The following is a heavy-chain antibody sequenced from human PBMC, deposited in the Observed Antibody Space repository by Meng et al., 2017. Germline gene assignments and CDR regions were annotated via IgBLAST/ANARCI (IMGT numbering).Heavy chain of an antibody. D-gene: IGHD4-11*01. CDR2: INHSGST. CDR3: AYATTVSN. V-gene: IGHV4-34*01. Sequence: QGQLQQWGAGLLKPSKTLSLTCAVYGGSFSGYYWSWIRQPPGKGLEWIGEINHSGSTNYNPSLKSRVTISVDTSKNQFSLKLSSVTAADTAVYYCAYATTVSNWGQGTLVTVSS. CDR1: GGSFSGYY. J-gene: IGHJ4*02.